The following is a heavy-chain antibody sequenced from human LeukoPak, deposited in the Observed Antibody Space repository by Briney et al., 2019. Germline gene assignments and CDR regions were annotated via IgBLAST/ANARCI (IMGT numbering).Heavy chain of an antibody. Sequence: SETLSLTCTVSGGSISSSSYYWGWIRQPPGKGLEWIGSIYYSGSTYYNPSLKSRVTISVDTSKNQFSLKLSSVTAADTAVYYCARSGEADCSSTSCYLYAFDVWGQGTMVTVSS. CDR1: GGSISSSSYY. CDR3: ARSGEADCSSTSCYLYAFDV. CDR2: IYYSGST. D-gene: IGHD2-2*01. J-gene: IGHJ3*01. V-gene: IGHV4-39*01.